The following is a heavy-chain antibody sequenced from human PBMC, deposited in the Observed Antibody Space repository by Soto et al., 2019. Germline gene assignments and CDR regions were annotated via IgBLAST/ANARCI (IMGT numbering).Heavy chain of an antibody. Sequence: PGGSLRLSCAASGFTFSSYAMSWVRQTPRKGLEWVSGMSGGGDSTYYADSVKGRLTISRDNAKNTLYLEMNSLRAEDTAVYFCARDLYGPCYWGQGSRVTVSS. D-gene: IGHD3-10*01. J-gene: IGHJ4*01. CDR2: MSGGGDST. CDR1: GFTFSSYA. V-gene: IGHV3-23*01. CDR3: ARDLYGPCY.